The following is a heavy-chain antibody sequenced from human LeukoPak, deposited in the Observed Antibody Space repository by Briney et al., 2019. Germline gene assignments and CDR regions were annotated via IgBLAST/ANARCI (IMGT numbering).Heavy chain of an antibody. CDR3: ARPKYSNSYYWFDP. CDR2: ISVFGGST. CDR1: GFTFSDYA. J-gene: IGHJ5*02. D-gene: IGHD2-2*01. V-gene: IGHV3-23*01. Sequence: GGSLRLSCAASGFTFSDYAMTWVRQAPGKGLEWVSGISVFGGSTYYADSMKGRFTISRNNSKNTLFLQLHSLRADDTAVYYCARPKYSNSYYWFDPWGQGTLVTVSS.